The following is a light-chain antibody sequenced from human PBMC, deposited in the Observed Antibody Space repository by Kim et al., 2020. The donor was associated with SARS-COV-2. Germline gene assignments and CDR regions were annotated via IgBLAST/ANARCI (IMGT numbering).Light chain of an antibody. CDR3: GTWDNTLRIGV. V-gene: IGLV1-51*01. CDR1: NSNIGNNF. Sequence: QSVLTQPPSLSAAPGQMITISCSGSNSNIGNNFVSWYQQLPGTAPQLVIYDNTKRPSGIPDRFSGSKSGTSASLAITGLQAGDEADYYCGTWDNTLRIGVFGGGTQLTVL. J-gene: IGLJ3*02. CDR2: DNT.